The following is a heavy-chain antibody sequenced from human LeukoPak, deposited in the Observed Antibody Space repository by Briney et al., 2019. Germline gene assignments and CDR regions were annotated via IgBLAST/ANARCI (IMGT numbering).Heavy chain of an antibody. V-gene: IGHV4-59*01. CDR1: GGSISSYY. CDR2: ISYSGST. CDR3: AREPGFDSSGYLNWFDP. D-gene: IGHD3-22*01. Sequence: PSETLSLTCTVSGGSISSYYWSWVRQPPGKGLEWIACISYSGSTKYNPSLKSRVTISVDTSKNQLSLKLSSVTAADTAVYYCAREPGFDSSGYLNWFDPWGQGTLVTVSS. J-gene: IGHJ5*02.